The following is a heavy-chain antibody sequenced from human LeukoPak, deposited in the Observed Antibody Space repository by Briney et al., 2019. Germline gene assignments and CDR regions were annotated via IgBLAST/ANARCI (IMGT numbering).Heavy chain of an antibody. J-gene: IGHJ5*02. CDR2: IIPIFGTA. V-gene: IGHV1-69*06. CDR1: GYTFTGYY. Sequence: SVKVSCKASGYTFTGYYMHWVRQAPGQGLEWMGGIIPIFGTANYAQKFQGRVTITADKSTSTAYMELSSLRSEDTAVYYCARGRSRRFSDNNWFDPWGQGTLVTVSS. CDR3: ARGRSRRFSDNNWFDP. D-gene: IGHD3-3*01.